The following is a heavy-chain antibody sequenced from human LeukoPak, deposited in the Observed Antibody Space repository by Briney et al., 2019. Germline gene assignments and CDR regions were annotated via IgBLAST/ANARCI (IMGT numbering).Heavy chain of an antibody. CDR1: GGSISSYY. D-gene: IGHD2-15*01. Sequence: SETLSLTCTVSGGSISSYYWSWTRQPPGKGLEWIGYIYYSGSTNYNPSLKSRVTVSVDTSKNQFSLKLSSVTAADTAVYYCATSYIGGFGKPDYWGQGTLVTVSS. CDR2: IYYSGST. CDR3: ATSYIGGFGKPDY. V-gene: IGHV4-59*12. J-gene: IGHJ4*02.